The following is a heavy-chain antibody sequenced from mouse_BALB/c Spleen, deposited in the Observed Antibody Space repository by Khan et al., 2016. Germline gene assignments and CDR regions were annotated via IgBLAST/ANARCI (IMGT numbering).Heavy chain of an antibody. CDR1: DCSITSGYS. J-gene: IGHJ3*01. CDR2: IHYPGST. D-gene: IGHD2-14*01. V-gene: IGHV3-1*02. CDR3: ARWYVACFAY. Sequence: EVQLQESGPDLVKPSPSLSLTCTVTDCSITSGYSWHWIRQFPGNKLEWMAYIHYPGSTYYNPSLKSRISITRDTSKNQFFLQLNSVTTEDTATYYCARWYVACFAYWGQGTLVTVSA.